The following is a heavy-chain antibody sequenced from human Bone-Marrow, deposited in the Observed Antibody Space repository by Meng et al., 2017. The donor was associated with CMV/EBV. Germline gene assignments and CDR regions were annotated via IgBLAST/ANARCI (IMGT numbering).Heavy chain of an antibody. CDR1: GGSIRSGDYY. CDR2: IYYSGST. Sequence: PQEAGPGLVKPSQTLSLTCPVSGGSIRSGDYYWSWIRQPPGKGLEWIGYIYYSGSTYYNPSLKSRVTISVDTSKNQFSLKLSSVTAADTAVYYCARDMGSSGYYGNNWFDPWGQGTLVTVSS. J-gene: IGHJ5*02. CDR3: ARDMGSSGYYGNNWFDP. D-gene: IGHD3-22*01. V-gene: IGHV4-30-4*08.